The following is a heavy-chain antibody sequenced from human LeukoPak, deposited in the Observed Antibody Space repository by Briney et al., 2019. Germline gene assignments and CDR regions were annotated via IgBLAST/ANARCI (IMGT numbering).Heavy chain of an antibody. CDR3: AREGGLVGATQFDP. CDR2: IYHSGST. J-gene: IGHJ5*02. Sequence: SETLSLTCTVSGYSISSGYYWGWIRQPPGKGLEWIGSIYHSGSTYYNPSLKSRVTISVDTSKNQFSLKLSSVTAADTAVYYCAREGGLVGATQFDPWGQGTLVTVSS. D-gene: IGHD1-26*01. CDR1: GYSISSGYY. V-gene: IGHV4-38-2*02.